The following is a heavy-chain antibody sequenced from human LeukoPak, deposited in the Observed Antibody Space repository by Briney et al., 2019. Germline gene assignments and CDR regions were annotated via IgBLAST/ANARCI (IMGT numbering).Heavy chain of an antibody. V-gene: IGHV3-48*04. CDR2: ISDRSSTI. CDR3: ATVFKGSSLEDY. D-gene: IGHD1-26*01. J-gene: IGHJ4*02. CDR1: GFTFTEYS. Sequence: GGSLRLSCAASGFTFTEYSIIWVRQAPGKGLEWVSFISDISDRSSTIHYADSVKGRFTISRDNAERSVYLQMNSLRVEDTAVYYCATVFKGSSLEDYWGQGTRVTVSS.